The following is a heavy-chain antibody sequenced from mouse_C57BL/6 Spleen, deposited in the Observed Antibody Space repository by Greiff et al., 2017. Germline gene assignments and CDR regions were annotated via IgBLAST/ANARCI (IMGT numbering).Heavy chain of an antibody. J-gene: IGHJ3*01. CDR3: ARDGYDGFFAY. D-gene: IGHD2-2*01. Sequence: EVKLEESGPGMVKPSQSLSLTCTVTGYSITSGYDWHWIRHFPGNKLEWMGYISYSGSTNYNPSLKSRISITHDTSKNHFFLKLNSVTTEDTATYYCARDGYDGFFAYWGQGTLVTVSA. V-gene: IGHV3-1*01. CDR2: ISYSGST. CDR1: GYSITSGYD.